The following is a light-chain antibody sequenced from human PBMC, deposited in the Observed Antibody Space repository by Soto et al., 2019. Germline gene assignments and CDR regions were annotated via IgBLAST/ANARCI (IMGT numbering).Light chain of an antibody. Sequence: DIQMTQSPSTLSASVGDRVTITSRASQSISSWLAWYQQKPGKAPKLLIYDASSLESGVPSRFSGSGSGTEFTLTISSLQPDDFATYYCQQYNSYPVTFGQGTKVDIK. CDR3: QQYNSYPVT. J-gene: IGKJ1*01. CDR1: QSISSW. V-gene: IGKV1-5*01. CDR2: DAS.